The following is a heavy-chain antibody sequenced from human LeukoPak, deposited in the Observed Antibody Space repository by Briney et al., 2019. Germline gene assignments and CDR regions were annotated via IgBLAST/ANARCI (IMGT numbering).Heavy chain of an antibody. CDR2: ISSSSSYI. Sequence: GGSLRLSCAASGFTFSSYSMNWVRQAPGKGLEWVSSISSSSSYIYYADSVKGRFTISRDNAKNSLYLQMNSLRAEDTAVYYRARERDSSGYYSSYFDYWGQGTLVTVSS. D-gene: IGHD3-22*01. J-gene: IGHJ4*02. CDR3: ARERDSSGYYSSYFDY. CDR1: GFTFSSYS. V-gene: IGHV3-21*01.